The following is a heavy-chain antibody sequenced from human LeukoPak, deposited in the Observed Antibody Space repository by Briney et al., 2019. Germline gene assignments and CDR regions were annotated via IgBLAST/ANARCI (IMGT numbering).Heavy chain of an antibody. CDR2: IIPILGIA. CDR3: ARGRGPVAGMGIFDY. V-gene: IGHV1-69*04. J-gene: IGHJ4*02. CDR1: GGTFSSYA. D-gene: IGHD6-19*01. Sequence: ASVKVSCKDSGGTFSSYAISWVRQAPGQGLEWMGRIIPILGIANYAQKFQGRVTITADKSTSTAYMELSSLRSEDTAVYYCARGRGPVAGMGIFDYWGQGTLVTVSS.